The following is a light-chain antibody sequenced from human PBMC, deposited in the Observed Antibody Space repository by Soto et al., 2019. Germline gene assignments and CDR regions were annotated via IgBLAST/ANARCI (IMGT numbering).Light chain of an antibody. CDR1: QTGSNSY. CDR3: QRYNNWPLT. V-gene: IGKV3D-15*01. J-gene: IGKJ4*01. CDR2: GVS. Sequence: IVLTQSPGTLSLSPGERATLSCRASQTGSNSYLAWYQQKSGQAPRLLIYGVSTRATGTPDRFSGSGSGTEFTLTISGLQSEDFATYYCQRYNNWPLTFGGGTKV.